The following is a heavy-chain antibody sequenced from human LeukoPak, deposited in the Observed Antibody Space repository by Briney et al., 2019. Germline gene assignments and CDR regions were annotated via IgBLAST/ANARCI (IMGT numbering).Heavy chain of an antibody. CDR1: GGAFSGYY. V-gene: IGHV4-34*01. CDR3: ARYSSPDY. J-gene: IGHJ4*02. CDR2: INHSGSA. D-gene: IGHD6-19*01. Sequence: PSETLSLTCAVYGGAFSGYYWSWIRQPPGKGLEWIGEINHSGSANYNPSLKSRVTISVDTSKNQFSLKLSSVTAADTAVYYCARYSSPDYWGQGTLVTLSS.